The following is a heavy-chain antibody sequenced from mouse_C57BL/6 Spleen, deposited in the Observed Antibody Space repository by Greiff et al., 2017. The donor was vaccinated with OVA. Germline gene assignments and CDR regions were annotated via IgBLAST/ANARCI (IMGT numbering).Heavy chain of an antibody. CDR2: IFPGSGST. Sequence: QVQLQQSGPELVKPGASVQISCKASGYTFTDYYINWVKQRPGQGLEWIGWIFPGSGSTYYNEKFKGKATLTVDKSSSTAYMLLSSLTSEDSAVYYYAGRDYYGTQFAYWGQGTLVTVSA. CDR1: GYTFTDYY. D-gene: IGHD1-1*01. V-gene: IGHV1-75*01. J-gene: IGHJ3*01. CDR3: AGRDYYGTQFAY.